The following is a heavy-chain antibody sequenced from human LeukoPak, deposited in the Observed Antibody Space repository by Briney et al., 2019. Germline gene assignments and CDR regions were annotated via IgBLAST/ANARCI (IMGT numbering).Heavy chain of an antibody. J-gene: IGHJ4*02. CDR2: SYISGST. V-gene: IGHV4-4*07. D-gene: IGHD3-3*01. Sequence: KPSETLSRTWTVAGGSISSYYWSWIRQPAGEGLEWMGRSYISGSTNYNPSLKSRVTMSVDTSKNQFSLKLSSVTAADTAVYYCARVISDFWSGSTHYFDYWGQGTLVTVSS. CDR3: ARVISDFWSGSTHYFDY. CDR1: GGSISSYY.